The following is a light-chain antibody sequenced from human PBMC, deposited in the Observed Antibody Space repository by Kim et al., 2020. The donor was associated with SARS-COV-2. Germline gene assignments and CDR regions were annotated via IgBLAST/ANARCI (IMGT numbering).Light chain of an antibody. CDR1: QDIYNY. J-gene: IGKJ5*01. CDR3: QQYERYPIT. V-gene: IGKV1-16*01. CDR2: AAS. Sequence: ASVEDRVTITWRASQDIYNYLAWFPQHPGKAPKSLIFAASNLQSGVPSRFSGSGSGTAFTLTISSLQPEDFASYYCQQYERYPITFGQGTRLEIK.